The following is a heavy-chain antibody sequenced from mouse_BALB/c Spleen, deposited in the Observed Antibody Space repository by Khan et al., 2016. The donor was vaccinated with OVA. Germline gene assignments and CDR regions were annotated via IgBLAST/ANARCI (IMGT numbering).Heavy chain of an antibody. CDR3: ARSNYYGSGLYAMDY. J-gene: IGHJ4*01. Sequence: DLVKPGASVKLSCSASGYTFTSYWINWIKQRPGQGLEWIGRIAPGSGSTSYNEMFKGKATLTVDTSSSTAYIQLSSLSSEDSAVCFCARSNYYGSGLYAMDYWGQGTSVTVSS. CDR2: IAPGSGST. V-gene: IGHV1S41*01. D-gene: IGHD1-1*01. CDR1: GYTFTSYW.